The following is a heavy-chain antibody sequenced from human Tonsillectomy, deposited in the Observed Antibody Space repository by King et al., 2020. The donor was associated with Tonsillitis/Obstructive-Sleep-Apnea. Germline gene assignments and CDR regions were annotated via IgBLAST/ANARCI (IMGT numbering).Heavy chain of an antibody. CDR3: TIEILCGSYLVDFYY. CDR2: IKSKTDGGTT. D-gene: IGHD1-26*01. Sequence: QLVQSGGGLVKPGGSLRLSCAASGFTFSNAWMNWVRQAPGKGLEWVGRIKSKTDGGTTDYAAPVKGRFTNSRDDSKNTLYLQMNSLKTEDTAVSYCTIEILCGSYLVDFYYWGQGTLVTASS. J-gene: IGHJ4*02. V-gene: IGHV3-15*07. CDR1: GFTFSNAW.